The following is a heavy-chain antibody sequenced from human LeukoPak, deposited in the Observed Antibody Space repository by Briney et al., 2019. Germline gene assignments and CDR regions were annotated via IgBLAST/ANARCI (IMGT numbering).Heavy chain of an antibody. D-gene: IGHD2/OR15-2a*01. CDR2: ISGSGGST. CDR1: GFTFSSYA. J-gene: IGHJ4*02. V-gene: IGHV3-23*01. Sequence: GGSLRLSCAASGFTFSSYAMSWVRQAPGKGLEWVSAISGSGGSTYSADFVKGRFTIPRDNSKNTLYLQMNSLRAEDTAVYYCAKDSAKKYDDYWGQGTLVTVSS. CDR3: AKDSAKKYDDY.